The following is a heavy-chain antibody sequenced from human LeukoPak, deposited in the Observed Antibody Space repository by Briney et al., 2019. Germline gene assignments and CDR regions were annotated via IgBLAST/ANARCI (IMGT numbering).Heavy chain of an antibody. CDR2: INHSGST. J-gene: IGHJ4*02. CDR1: GGSFSGYY. D-gene: IGHD6-6*01. CDR3: ARRSHYSRSSGTSY. V-gene: IGHV4-34*01. Sequence: SETLSLTCAVYGGSFSGYYWSWIRQPPGKGLEWIGEINHSGSTNYNPSLKSRVAISVDTSKNQFSLKLSSVTAADTAMYYCARRSHYSRSSGTSYWGQGTMVAVSS.